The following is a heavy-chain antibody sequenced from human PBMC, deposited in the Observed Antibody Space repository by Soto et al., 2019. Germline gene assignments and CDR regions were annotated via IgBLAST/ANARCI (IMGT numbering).Heavy chain of an antibody. CDR2: ISAYNGNT. J-gene: IGHJ4*02. D-gene: IGHD3-16*01. V-gene: IGHV1-18*01. CDR1: GYTFTSYG. CDR3: ARDVPFVYAQTKKHDY. Sequence: GASVKVSCKASGYTFTSYGISWVRQAPGQGLEWMGWISAYNGNTNYAQKLRGRVTMTTDTSSSTAYMELRSLRSDDTAVYYCARDVPFVYAQTKKHDYWGQGTLVTVSS.